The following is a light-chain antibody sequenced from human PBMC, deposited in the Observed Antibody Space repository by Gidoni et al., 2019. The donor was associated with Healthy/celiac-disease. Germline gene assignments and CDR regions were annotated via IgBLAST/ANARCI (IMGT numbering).Light chain of an antibody. J-gene: IGKJ4*01. CDR1: QDISNY. CDR3: QQYDNRPSLT. CDR2: DAS. Sequence: DIQMTQSPSSLSASVGDRVTITCQASQDISNYLNWYQQKPGKSPKLLIYDASNLETGVPSRFSGSGSGTDFTFTISSLQPEDIATYYCQQYDNRPSLTFGGXTKVEIK. V-gene: IGKV1-33*01.